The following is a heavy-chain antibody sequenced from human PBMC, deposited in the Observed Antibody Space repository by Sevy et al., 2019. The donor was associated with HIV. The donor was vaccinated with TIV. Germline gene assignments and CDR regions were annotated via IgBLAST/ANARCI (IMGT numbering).Heavy chain of an antibody. Sequence: ASVKVSCKASGYTFTENFVHWMRQAPGQGLEWMGRLNPNSGGTDYAQKFQGRVTMTRDTSISTAYMELSGLRFDDTAVYYCARTATSGWGEDYWGQGTLVTVSS. CDR1: GYTFTENF. D-gene: IGHD6-19*01. J-gene: IGHJ4*02. V-gene: IGHV1-2*06. CDR2: LNPNSGGT. CDR3: ARTATSGWGEDY.